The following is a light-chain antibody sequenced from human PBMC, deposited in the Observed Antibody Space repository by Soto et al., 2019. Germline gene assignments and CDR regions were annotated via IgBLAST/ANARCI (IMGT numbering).Light chain of an antibody. CDR1: SSDVGGYNY. CDR3: SSYTSSSAVVV. J-gene: IGLJ2*01. CDR2: EVN. V-gene: IGLV2-14*03. Sequence: QSALTQPASVSGSPGQSITISCTGTSSDVGGYNYVSWYQQHPGKAPKLMIYEVNNRPSGISNRFSGSKSGNTASLTISGLQAEDEADYYCSSYTSSSAVVVFGGGTQLTVL.